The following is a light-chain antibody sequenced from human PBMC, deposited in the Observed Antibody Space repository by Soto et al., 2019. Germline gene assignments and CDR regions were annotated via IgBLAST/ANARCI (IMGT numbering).Light chain of an antibody. J-gene: IGLJ1*01. V-gene: IGLV2-14*01. CDR2: EVS. CDR1: SSDVGGYNY. CDR3: SSFTSSSSPYV. Sequence: QSVLTQPASVSGSPGQSIAISCTGTSSDVGGYNYVSWYQQHPGKAPKLLISEVSIRPSGVSDRFSGSMSGNTASLTISGLQTEDEADYYCSSFTSSSSPYVFGTGTKVTVL.